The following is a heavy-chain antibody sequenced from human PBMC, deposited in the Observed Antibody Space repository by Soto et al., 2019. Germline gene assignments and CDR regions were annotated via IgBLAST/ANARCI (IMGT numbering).Heavy chain of an antibody. V-gene: IGHV2-5*02. Sequence: QITLRESGPTLVQPTQTLTLTCTLSGVSLTTSGVGVGWIRQPPGKALEWLALIYWDDDKRFSPSLKSRLAITRDTSKNQVVMTMTDMAPVDTAIYYCAHRQRTVVVGAPFDLWVQGSQVTVSS. CDR3: AHRQRTVVVGAPFDL. CDR1: GVSLTTSGVG. D-gene: IGHD2-15*01. J-gene: IGHJ4*02. CDR2: IYWDDDK.